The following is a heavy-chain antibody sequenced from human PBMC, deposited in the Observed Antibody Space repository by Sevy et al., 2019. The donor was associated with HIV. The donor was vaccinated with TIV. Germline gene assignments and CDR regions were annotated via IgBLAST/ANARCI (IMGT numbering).Heavy chain of an antibody. D-gene: IGHD5-18*01. CDR1: GFTFSSYG. V-gene: IGHV3-33*01. J-gene: IGHJ6*02. CDR2: TWYDGSTK. CDR3: ARVRSIYVDTTHYYAMDV. Sequence: GGSLRLSCAASGFTFSSYGMHWVRRAPGKGLEWVALTWYDGSTKFYADSVKGRFTISRDNSKNILSLQMNSLRADDMAVYYCARVRSIYVDTTHYYAMDVWGQGTTVTVSS.